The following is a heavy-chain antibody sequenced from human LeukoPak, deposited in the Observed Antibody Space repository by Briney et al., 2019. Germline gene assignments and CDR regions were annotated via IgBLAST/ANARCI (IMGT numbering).Heavy chain of an antibody. CDR3: AKDFGNYYGFDY. V-gene: IGHV3-30*02. CDR1: GFTFSSYG. Sequence: GGSLRLSCAASGFTFSSYGMHWVRQAPGKGLEWVAFIRYDGSNRYYADSVKGRFTISRDNAKNSLYLQMNSLRAEDTALYYCAKDFGNYYGFDYWGQGTLVTVSS. CDR2: IRYDGSNR. J-gene: IGHJ4*02. D-gene: IGHD3-22*01.